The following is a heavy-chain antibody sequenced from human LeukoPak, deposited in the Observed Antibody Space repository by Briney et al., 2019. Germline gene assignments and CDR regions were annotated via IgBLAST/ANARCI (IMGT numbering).Heavy chain of an antibody. J-gene: IGHJ5*02. V-gene: IGHV2-5*02. D-gene: IGHD3-10*01. CDR3: AHIIRGVMNR. CDR2: ICWDDDK. CDR1: GLSLSTSGVG. Sequence: SGATLLNPTQTLTLPCTFSGLSLSTSGVGVGWMRQPPGEPLEWLALICWDDDKRYSPSLKNRLTITKDTSKYQVVLTMTNMDPVDAATYYCAHIIRGVMNRWGQGTLVTVSS.